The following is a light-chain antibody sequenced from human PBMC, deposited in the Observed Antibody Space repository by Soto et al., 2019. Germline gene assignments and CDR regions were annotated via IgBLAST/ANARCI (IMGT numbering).Light chain of an antibody. Sequence: EIVLTQSPATLSLSPGERATLSCRASQSIVYYLAWYQEKPCQAPRLLIYDASIRATGIPARFSGSWSGTDFTLTINGLEPEDSAVYYCQQRGNWPPTWTFGQGTKVDIK. J-gene: IGKJ1*01. CDR2: DAS. CDR3: QQRGNWPPTWT. CDR1: QSIVYY. V-gene: IGKV3-11*01.